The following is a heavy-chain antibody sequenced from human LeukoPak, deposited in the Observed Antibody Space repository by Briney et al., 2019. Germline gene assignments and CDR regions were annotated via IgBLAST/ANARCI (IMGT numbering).Heavy chain of an antibody. D-gene: IGHD7-27*01. CDR3: ARLFWGKYYFDY. J-gene: IGHJ4*02. CDR1: GYSISSGYY. V-gene: IGHV4-38-2*01. Sequence: PSETLSLTCAVSGYSISSGYYWGWIRQPPGKGLEWIGSIYHSGSTYYNPSLKSRVTISVDTSKNQFSLKLSSVTAADTVVYYCARLFWGKYYFDYWGQGTLVTVSS. CDR2: IYHSGST.